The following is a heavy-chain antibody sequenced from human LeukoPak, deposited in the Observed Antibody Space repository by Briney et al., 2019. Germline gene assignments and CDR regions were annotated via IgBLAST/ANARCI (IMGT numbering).Heavy chain of an antibody. CDR3: ARAMTPLDAFDI. V-gene: IGHV1-18*01. J-gene: IGHJ3*02. CDR1: GYTFTSYG. Sequence: ASVKVSCKASGYTFTSYGISWVRQAPGQGLEWMGWISAYNGNTNYAQKLQGRVTMTTDTSTSTAYMELRSLRPDDTAVYYCARAMTPLDAFDIWGQGTMVTVSS. CDR2: ISAYNGNT. D-gene: IGHD3-22*01.